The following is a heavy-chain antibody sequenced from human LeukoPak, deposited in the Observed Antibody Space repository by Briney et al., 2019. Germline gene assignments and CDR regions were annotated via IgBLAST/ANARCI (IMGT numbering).Heavy chain of an antibody. CDR3: AKAFTALVFFEY. J-gene: IGHJ4*02. CDR1: GFTFSDFY. V-gene: IGHV3-11*01. D-gene: IGHD5-18*01. Sequence: GGSLRLSRAASGFTFSDFYMTWVRQAPGMGLEWVAYISPNGQTTYYAESLQGRFTISRDNAKSSLFLQINNLGVDDTAVYYCAKAFTALVFFEYWGQGALVTVSS. CDR2: ISPNGQTT.